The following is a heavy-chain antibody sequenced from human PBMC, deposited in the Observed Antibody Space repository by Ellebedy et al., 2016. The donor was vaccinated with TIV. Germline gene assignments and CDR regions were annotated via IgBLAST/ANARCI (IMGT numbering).Heavy chain of an antibody. CDR2: FDPEDGET. Sequence: ASVKVSXXVSGYTLTELSMHWVRQAPGKGLEWMGGFDPEDGETIYAQKFQGRVTMTEDTSTDTAYMELSSLRSEDTAVYYCATAFRSTATYYFDYWGQGTLVTVSS. CDR3: ATAFRSTATYYFDY. D-gene: IGHD2-15*01. V-gene: IGHV1-24*01. J-gene: IGHJ4*02. CDR1: GYTLTELS.